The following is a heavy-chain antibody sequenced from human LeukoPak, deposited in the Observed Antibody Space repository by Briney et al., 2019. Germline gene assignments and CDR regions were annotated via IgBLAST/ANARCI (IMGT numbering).Heavy chain of an antibody. V-gene: IGHV4-59*08. CDR3: ARHYRGCGSFAY. CDR1: GVSISPSH. CDR2: IHYSGSS. D-gene: IGHD6-19*01. Sequence: SETLSLTCTASGVSISPSHWSWLRQPPGKGLEWMGYIHYSGSSNYNPSLRSRVTISVDMSKNQFSLNLSSVTAADTAVYYCARHYRGCGSFAYWGQGILVTVSS. J-gene: IGHJ4*02.